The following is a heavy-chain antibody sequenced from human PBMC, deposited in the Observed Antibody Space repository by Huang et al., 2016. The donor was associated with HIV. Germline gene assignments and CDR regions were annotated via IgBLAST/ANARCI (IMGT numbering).Heavy chain of an antibody. J-gene: IGHJ6*02. CDR1: GYRFRSNW. CDR3: ARLIGSPSFYYGLDV. CDR2: IYPGDSDT. D-gene: IGHD3-10*01. Sequence: EVQLVQSGAEVKKPGESLKISCKGSGYRFRSNWIGWVRQMPGKGLEWMGIIYPGDSDTRDSPSCQGQVTIAADKSINTAYLQWSSLKASDTAMYYCARLIGSPSFYYGLDVWGQGTTVTVSS. V-gene: IGHV5-51*01.